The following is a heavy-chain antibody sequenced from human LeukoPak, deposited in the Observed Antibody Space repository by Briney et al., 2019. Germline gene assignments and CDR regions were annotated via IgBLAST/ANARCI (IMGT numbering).Heavy chain of an antibody. CDR2: INSDGSST. CDR3: VRDRDDFWKDYLDY. J-gene: IGHJ4*02. CDR1: GFTFSSYW. Sequence: GGSLRLSCAASGFTFSSYWMHWVRQAPGKGLVWVSRINSDGSSTSYADSVNGRFTISRDNAKNKLYLQMNSLRAEDTAVYYCVRDRDDFWKDYLDYWGQGSLVTVSS. D-gene: IGHD3-3*01. V-gene: IGHV3-74*01.